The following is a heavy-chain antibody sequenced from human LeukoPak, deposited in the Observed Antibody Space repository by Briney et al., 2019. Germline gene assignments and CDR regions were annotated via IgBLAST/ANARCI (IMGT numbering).Heavy chain of an antibody. CDR1: GYTFTGYY. J-gene: IGHJ4*02. CDR3: AREDYDFWSGYYAINPFDY. CDR2: INPNSGGT. D-gene: IGHD3-3*01. V-gene: IGHV1-2*06. Sequence: ASVKVSCKASGYTFTGYYMHWVRQAPGQGLEWMGRINPNSGGTNYAQKFQGRVTMTRDTSISTAYMELSRLRSDDTAAYYCAREDYDFWSGYYAINPFDYWGQGTLVTVSS.